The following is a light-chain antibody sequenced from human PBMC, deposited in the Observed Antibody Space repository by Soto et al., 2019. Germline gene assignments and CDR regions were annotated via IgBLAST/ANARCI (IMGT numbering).Light chain of an antibody. Sequence: EIVMTHSPSTLSVSPVERATLSCRASQSVNSSYLAWYQQKPGQAPRLLIYGASSRATGIPDRFSGSGSGTDFTLTISRLEPEDFAVYYCQQYGSSPRTCGGGTKGDIK. J-gene: IGKJ4*01. CDR3: QQYGSSPRT. V-gene: IGKV3-20*01. CDR2: GAS. CDR1: QSVNSSY.